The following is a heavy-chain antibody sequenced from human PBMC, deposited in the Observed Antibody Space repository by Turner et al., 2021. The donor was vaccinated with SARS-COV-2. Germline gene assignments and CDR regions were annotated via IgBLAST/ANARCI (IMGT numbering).Heavy chain of an antibody. CDR1: GYTLTELS. CDR3: ATGYQLRVNWFDP. J-gene: IGHJ5*02. V-gene: IGHV1-24*01. D-gene: IGHD2-2*01. Sequence: QVQLVQSGAEVKKPGASVKDSCKISGYTLTELSMYWVRQAPGKGLEWMGGFDPEDGETIYAQNCQGRVTMTEDTSTDTAYMELSSLRSEDTAVYFCATGYQLRVNWFDPWGQGTLVTVSS. CDR2: FDPEDGET.